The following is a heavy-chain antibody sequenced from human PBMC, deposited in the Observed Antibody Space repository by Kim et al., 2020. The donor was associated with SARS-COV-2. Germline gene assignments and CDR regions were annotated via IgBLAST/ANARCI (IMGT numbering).Heavy chain of an antibody. CDR2: ISYDGSNK. Sequence: GGSLRLSCAASGFTFSSYAMHWVRQAPGKGLEWVAVISYDGSNKYYADSVKGRFTISSDNSKNTLYLQMNSLRAEDTAVYYCARVRSGWYFSGFDYWGQG. V-gene: IGHV3-30-3*01. CDR1: GFTFSSYA. D-gene: IGHD6-19*01. CDR3: ARVRSGWYFSGFDY. J-gene: IGHJ4*02.